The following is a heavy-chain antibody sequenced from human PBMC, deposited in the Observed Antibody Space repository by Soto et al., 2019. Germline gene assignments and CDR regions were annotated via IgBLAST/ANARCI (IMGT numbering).Heavy chain of an antibody. D-gene: IGHD3-22*01. CDR2: IYYSGST. CDR3: VRTYDDSGPNSGGYGFDI. Sequence: PSETLSLTCSVSGASTSSYYWSWIRQPPGKGLEWLDYIYYSGSTSYNPSLKSRVSISLDTSMNQFSLKLSSVTAADTAVYYCVRTYDDSGPNSGGYGFDIWGQGTMVTVS. CDR1: GASTSSYY. J-gene: IGHJ3*02. V-gene: IGHV4-59*01.